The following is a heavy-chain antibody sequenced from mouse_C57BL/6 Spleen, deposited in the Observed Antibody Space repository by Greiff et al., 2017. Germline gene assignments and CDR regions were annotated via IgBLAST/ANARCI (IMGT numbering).Heavy chain of an antibody. CDR2: IDPSDSET. J-gene: IGHJ2*01. CDR3: ARRELGQGYYFDY. V-gene: IGHV1-52*01. CDR1: GYTFTSYW. D-gene: IGHD4-1*01. Sequence: QVQLQQPGAELVRPGSSVKLSCKASGYTFTSYWMHWVKQRPIQGLEWIGNIDPSDSETHYNQKFKDKATLTVDKSSSTAYMQLSSLTSEDSAVYYCARRELGQGYYFDYWSQGTTLTVSS.